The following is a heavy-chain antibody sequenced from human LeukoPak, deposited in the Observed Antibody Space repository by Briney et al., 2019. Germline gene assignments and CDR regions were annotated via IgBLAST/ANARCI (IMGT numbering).Heavy chain of an antibody. D-gene: IGHD3-16*01. Sequence: GGSLRLSCAASGFTVSSNHMSWVRQAPGKGLESVSFICSGGTTYYGDSVKGRFTISRDNSKNTLYLQMNSLRPEDTAVYYCAKVLGTLDYWGQGTLVTVSS. CDR3: AKVLGTLDY. J-gene: IGHJ4*02. CDR2: ICSGGTT. CDR1: GFTVSSNH. V-gene: IGHV3-66*02.